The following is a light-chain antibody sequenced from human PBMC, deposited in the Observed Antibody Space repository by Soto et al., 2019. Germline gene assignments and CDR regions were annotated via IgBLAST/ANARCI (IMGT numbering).Light chain of an antibody. Sequence: QSVLTQPASVSGSPGQSITISCTGISSSVGTYNLVSWYQHHPGKAPKVIIYEDSKRPSGVSSRFSGSESGNTASLTISGLQAEDEADYYCAAWDDSLNGHVVFGGGTKVTVL. CDR2: EDS. J-gene: IGLJ2*01. CDR3: AAWDDSLNGHVV. CDR1: SSSVGTYNL. V-gene: IGLV2-23*01.